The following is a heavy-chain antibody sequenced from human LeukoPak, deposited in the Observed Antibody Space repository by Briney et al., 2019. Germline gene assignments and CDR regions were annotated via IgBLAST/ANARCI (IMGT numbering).Heavy chain of an antibody. V-gene: IGHV3-64*01. D-gene: IGHD1-26*01. Sequence: PGGSLRLSCAASGFTFSSYTMHWVRQAPGKGLEYVSGISNNGGTTYYANSVKGRFNISRDNFKNTLYLQMGSLRVEDMAVYYCARVASSGTYGDYWGQGTLVTVSS. CDR3: ARVASSGTYGDY. CDR2: ISNNGGTT. CDR1: GFTFSSYT. J-gene: IGHJ4*02.